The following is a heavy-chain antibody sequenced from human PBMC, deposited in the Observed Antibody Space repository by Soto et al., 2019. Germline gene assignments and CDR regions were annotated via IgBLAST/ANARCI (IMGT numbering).Heavy chain of an antibody. J-gene: IGHJ3*02. CDR1: GFTFSSYG. V-gene: IGHV3-30*18. CDR3: AKDRWQQLVSGAFDI. CDR2: ISYDGSNK. D-gene: IGHD6-13*01. Sequence: PGGSLRLSCAASGFTFSSYGMHWVRQAPGKGLEWVAVISYDGSNKYYADSVKGRFTISRDNSKNTLYLQMNSLRAEDTAVYYCAKDRWQQLVSGAFDIWGQGTMVTVSS.